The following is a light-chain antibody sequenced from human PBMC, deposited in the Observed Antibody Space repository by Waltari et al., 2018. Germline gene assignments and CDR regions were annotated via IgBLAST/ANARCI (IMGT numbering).Light chain of an antibody. J-gene: IGKJ1*01. Sequence: DVVMTQSPLSLPVTLGQAASISCRSSESLVSSDGNTYFNWFHQRPGQPPRRLFYKVSNRDSGVPDRVSGSGSGTDFTLTISRVEAEDVGVYYCMQGIHRPWTFGQGTKVEIK. CDR1: ESLVSSDGNTY. CDR3: MQGIHRPWT. CDR2: KVS. V-gene: IGKV2-30*01.